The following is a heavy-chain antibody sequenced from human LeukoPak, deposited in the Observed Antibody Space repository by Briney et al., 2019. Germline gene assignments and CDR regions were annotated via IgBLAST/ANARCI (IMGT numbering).Heavy chain of an antibody. Sequence: SETLSLTCTVYGGSFSGYYWRLIRQPPGKGLEWIGEINHSGSTNYNPSLKSRVTISVDTSKNQFSLKLSSLTAADTAVYYCARDSRRITIFGVVIGNWFDPWGQGTLVTVSS. CDR2: INHSGST. CDR3: ARDSRRITIFGVVIGNWFDP. J-gene: IGHJ5*02. D-gene: IGHD3-3*01. CDR1: GGSFSGYY. V-gene: IGHV4-34*01.